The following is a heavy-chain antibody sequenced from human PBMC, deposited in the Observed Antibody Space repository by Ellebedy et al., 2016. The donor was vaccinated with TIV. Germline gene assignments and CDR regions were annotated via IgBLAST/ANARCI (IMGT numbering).Heavy chain of an antibody. V-gene: IGHV3-74*01. Sequence: GESLKISXAASEFTFSTYWMHWVRQAPGKGLVWVSRIGTDGTGTIYADSVKGRFTISRDNAKSTLFLQMHSLRAEDTAVYYCTRLSCTITSCYAYDAFDLWGQGTMVTVSS. J-gene: IGHJ3*01. CDR2: IGTDGTGT. D-gene: IGHD2-2*01. CDR3: TRLSCTITSCYAYDAFDL. CDR1: EFTFSTYW.